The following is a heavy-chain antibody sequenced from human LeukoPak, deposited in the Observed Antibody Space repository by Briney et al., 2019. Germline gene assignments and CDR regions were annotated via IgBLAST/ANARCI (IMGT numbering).Heavy chain of an antibody. D-gene: IGHD2-2*01. CDR3: ARDWAYCSSTSCYNWFDP. CDR2: ISAYNGNT. J-gene: IGHJ5*02. Sequence: ASVKVSCKASGYTFTSYGISWVRQAPGQGLEWMGWISAYNGNTNYAQKLQGRVTMTTDTSTSTAYMELRSLRSDDTAVYYCARDWAYCSSTSCYNWFDPWGQGTLVTVSS. V-gene: IGHV1-18*01. CDR1: GYTFTSYG.